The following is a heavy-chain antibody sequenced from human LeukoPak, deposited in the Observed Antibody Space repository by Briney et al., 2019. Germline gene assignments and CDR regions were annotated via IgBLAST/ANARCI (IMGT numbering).Heavy chain of an antibody. D-gene: IGHD3-16*02. J-gene: IGHJ3*02. V-gene: IGHV3-30*04. CDR3: AANTVSWTALDI. Sequence: GGSLRLSCAASGFTFSSYAMHWVRQAPGKGREWVAVIPYDGSNKYYADSVKGRFTISRANSKNTLYLQMNSLRAEDTAVYYCAANTVSWTALDIWGQGTMVTVSS. CDR1: GFTFSSYA. CDR2: IPYDGSNK.